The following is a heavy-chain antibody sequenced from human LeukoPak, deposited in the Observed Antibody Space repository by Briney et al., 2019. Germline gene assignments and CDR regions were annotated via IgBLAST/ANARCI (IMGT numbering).Heavy chain of an antibody. D-gene: IGHD1-20*01. CDR2: INPSGGST. V-gene: IGHV1-46*01. J-gene: IGHJ4*02. Sequence: ASVKVSCKASGYTLTSYYMHWVRQAPGQGLEWMGIINPSGGSTSYAQKFQGRVTMTRDTSTSTVYMELSSLRSEDTAVYYCARTSGITGCFDYWGQGTLVTVSS. CDR3: ARTSGITGCFDY. CDR1: GYTLTSYY.